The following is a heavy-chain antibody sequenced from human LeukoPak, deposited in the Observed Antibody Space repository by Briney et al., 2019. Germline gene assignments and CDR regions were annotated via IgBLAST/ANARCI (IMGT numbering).Heavy chain of an antibody. Sequence: SETLSLTCAVSGGSISSSNWWSWVRQPPGKGLEWIGEIYHSGSTNYNPSLKSRVTISVDKSKNQSSLKLSSVTAADTAVYYCARVDHSGWFPFDYWGQGTLVTVSS. CDR3: ARVDHSGWFPFDY. CDR2: IYHSGST. CDR1: GGSISSSNW. D-gene: IGHD6-19*01. J-gene: IGHJ4*02. V-gene: IGHV4-4*02.